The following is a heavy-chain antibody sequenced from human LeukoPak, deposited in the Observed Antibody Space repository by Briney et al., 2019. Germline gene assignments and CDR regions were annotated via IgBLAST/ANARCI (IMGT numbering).Heavy chain of an antibody. J-gene: IGHJ6*02. V-gene: IGHV3-30-3*01. CDR3: ARPLAYCGGDCFGDYYYYGMDV. Sequence: GRSLRLSCAASGFTLSSYAMHWVRQAPGKGLEWVAVISYDGSNKYYADSVKGRFTISRDNSKNTLYLQMNSLRAEDTAVYYCARPLAYCGGDCFGDYYYYGMDVWGQGTTVTVSS. CDR1: GFTLSSYA. D-gene: IGHD2-21*02. CDR2: ISYDGSNK.